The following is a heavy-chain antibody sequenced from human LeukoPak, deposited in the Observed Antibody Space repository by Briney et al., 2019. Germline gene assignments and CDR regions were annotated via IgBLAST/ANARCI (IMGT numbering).Heavy chain of an antibody. J-gene: IGHJ4*02. CDR1: GFTFSDYY. Sequence: PGGSLRLFCAASGFTFSDYYMSWIRQAPGKGLQWVSYITSSGSTIYYADSVKGRFTISRDNAKNSLYLQMNSLRAEDTAVYYCAGRNAYNSAYWGQGTLVTVSS. V-gene: IGHV3-11*01. D-gene: IGHD5-24*01. CDR3: AGRNAYNSAY. CDR2: ITSSGSTI.